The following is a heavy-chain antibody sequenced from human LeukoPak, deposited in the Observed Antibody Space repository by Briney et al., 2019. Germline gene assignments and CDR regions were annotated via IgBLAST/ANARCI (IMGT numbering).Heavy chain of an antibody. CDR2: IYSSGST. D-gene: IGHD4-17*01. CDR1: GGSISSHY. CDR3: AREDPQTTVPEGMDV. J-gene: IGHJ6*02. Sequence: PSETLSLTCTVSGGSISSHYWSWIRQPPGKGLEWIGYIYSSGSTNYNPSLKSRVTISVDTSRNQFSLRLSSVTAADTAVYYCAREDPQTTVPEGMDVWGHGTTVIVSS. V-gene: IGHV4-59*11.